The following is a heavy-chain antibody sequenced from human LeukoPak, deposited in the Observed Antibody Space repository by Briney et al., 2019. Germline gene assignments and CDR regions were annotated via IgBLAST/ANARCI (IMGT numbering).Heavy chain of an antibody. Sequence: PSETLSLTCTVSGGSISSSSYYWGWIRQPPGKGLEWIGSIYYSGSTYYNPSLKSRVTISVDASKNQFSLKLSSVTAADTAVYYCARESLWEPPRAYYYYYMDVWGKGTTVTVSS. D-gene: IGHD1-26*01. V-gene: IGHV4-39*07. CDR2: IYYSGST. CDR1: GGSISSSSYY. CDR3: ARESLWEPPRAYYYYYMDV. J-gene: IGHJ6*03.